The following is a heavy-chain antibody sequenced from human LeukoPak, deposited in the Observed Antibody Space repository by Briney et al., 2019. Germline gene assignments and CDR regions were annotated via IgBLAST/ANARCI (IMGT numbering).Heavy chain of an antibody. V-gene: IGHV4-59*08. Sequence: KPSETLSLTCAVYGGSFSSYYWSWIRQPPGKGLEWIGYIYYSGSTNYNPSLKSRVTISVDTSKNQFSLKLSSVTAADTAVYYCARHGDSGSYLGYYYYYGMDVWGQGTTVTVSS. CDR3: ARHGDSGSYLGYYYYYGMDV. J-gene: IGHJ6*02. D-gene: IGHD1-26*01. CDR2: IYYSGST. CDR1: GGSFSSYY.